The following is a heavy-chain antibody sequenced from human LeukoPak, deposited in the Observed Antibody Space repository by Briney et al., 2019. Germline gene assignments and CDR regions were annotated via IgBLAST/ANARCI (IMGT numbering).Heavy chain of an antibody. CDR2: ISGSGGST. D-gene: IGHD2-21*02. J-gene: IGHJ4*02. CDR3: AKRKLPPPSPGAYCGGDCYYFDY. Sequence: QSGGSLRLSCAASGFTFSSYAMSWVRQAPGKGLEWVSAISGSGGSTYYADSVKGRFTISRDNSKNTLYLQMNSLRAEDTAVYYCAKRKLPPPSPGAYCGGDCYYFDYWGQGTLVTVSS. V-gene: IGHV3-23*01. CDR1: GFTFSSYA.